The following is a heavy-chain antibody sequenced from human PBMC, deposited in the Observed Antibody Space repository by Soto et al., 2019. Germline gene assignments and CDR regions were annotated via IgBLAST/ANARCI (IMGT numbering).Heavy chain of an antibody. V-gene: IGHV3-15*01. CDR1: GFTFSNAW. Sequence: PGGYLRLSCAASGFTFSNAWMSCVRQAPGKGLEWVGRIKSKTDGGTTDYAAPVKGRFTISRDDSKNTLYLQMNSLKIEDTAVYYCTTDWITIFGVLNAFDYWGQGPLVSVFS. J-gene: IGHJ4*02. CDR3: TTDWITIFGVLNAFDY. D-gene: IGHD3-3*01. CDR2: IKSKTDGGTT.